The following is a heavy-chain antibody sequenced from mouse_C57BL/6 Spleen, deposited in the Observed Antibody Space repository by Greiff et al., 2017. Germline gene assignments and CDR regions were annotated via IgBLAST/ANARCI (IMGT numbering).Heavy chain of an antibody. CDR2: IYPGSGNT. D-gene: IGHD1-1*01. V-gene: IGHV1-76*01. Sequence: VQLQQSGAELVRPGASVKLSCKASGYTFTDYYINWVKQRPGQGLEWIARIYPGSGNTYYNEKFKGKATLTAEKSSSTAYMQLSSLTSEDSAVYFCARSPYGSRSYFDYWGQGTTLTVSS. CDR1: GYTFTDYY. CDR3: ARSPYGSRSYFDY. J-gene: IGHJ2*01.